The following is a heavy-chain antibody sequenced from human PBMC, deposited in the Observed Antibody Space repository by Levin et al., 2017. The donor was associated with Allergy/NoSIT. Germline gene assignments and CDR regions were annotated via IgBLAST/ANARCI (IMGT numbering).Heavy chain of an antibody. CDR1: GFTFSSYG. J-gene: IGHJ4*02. CDR2: ISYDGSNK. V-gene: IGHV3-30*18. Sequence: GGSLRLSCAASGFTFSSYGMHWVRQAPGKGLEWVAVISYDGSNKYYADSVKGRFTISRDNSKNTLYLQMNSLRAEDTAVYYCAKDRGLYSDYWGQGNLVTVSS. CDR3: AKDRGLYSDY.